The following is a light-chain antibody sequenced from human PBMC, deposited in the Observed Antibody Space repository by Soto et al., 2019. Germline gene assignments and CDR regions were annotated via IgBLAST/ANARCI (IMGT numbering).Light chain of an antibody. CDR3: MQALQTPLT. CDR1: QSLLHSNGYNY. J-gene: IGKJ4*01. V-gene: IGKV2-28*01. CDR2: VAS. Sequence: DIVMTQSPLSLSVTPGEPASISCRSSQSLLHSNGYNYLDWYLQKPGQSPQLLIYVASYRASGVPERFSGSGSGTDFTLKISRVEAEDVGVYYCMQALQTPLTFGGGTKV.